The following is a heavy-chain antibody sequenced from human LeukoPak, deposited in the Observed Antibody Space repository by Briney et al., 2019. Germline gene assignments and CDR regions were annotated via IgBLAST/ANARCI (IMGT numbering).Heavy chain of an antibody. CDR1: GFTLRSYG. CDR3: ARDPSRSSGWYS. CDR2: ISSSGSTL. Sequence: GGSLRLSCAASGFTLRSYGMNWVRQAPGKGLEWVSYISSSGSTLYYADSVKGRFTISRDNAKNSLYLQMDSLRAEDTAVYYCARDPSRSSGWYSWGQGTLVTVSS. D-gene: IGHD6-19*01. J-gene: IGHJ4*02. V-gene: IGHV3-48*03.